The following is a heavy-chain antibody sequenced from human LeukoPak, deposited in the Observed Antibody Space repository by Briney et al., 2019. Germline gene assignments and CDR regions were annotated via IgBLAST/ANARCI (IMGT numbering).Heavy chain of an antibody. V-gene: IGHV4-59*01. D-gene: IGHD3-22*01. Sequence: SETLSLTCTVSGGSISSSYWSWIRQSPGEGLEWIGYIYHTGSTNYNPSLKSRVTILVDTSKNQFSLKLSSVTAADTAVYYCARGRYDSFFDYWGQGTLVTVSS. J-gene: IGHJ4*02. CDR2: IYHTGST. CDR3: ARGRYDSFFDY. CDR1: GGSISSSY.